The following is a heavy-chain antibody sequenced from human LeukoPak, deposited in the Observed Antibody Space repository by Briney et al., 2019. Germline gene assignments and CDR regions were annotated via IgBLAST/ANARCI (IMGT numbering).Heavy chain of an antibody. CDR1: GFTFTSSA. D-gene: IGHD6-13*01. CDR3: AAGGTAAAPMSPRYYYYYYGMDV. Sequence: ASVKVSCKASGFTFTSSAMQWVRQARGQRLEWIGRIVVGSGNTNYAQKFQERVTITRDMSTSTAYMELSSLRSEDTAVYYCAAGGTAAAPMSPRYYYYYYGMDVWGQGTTVTVSS. J-gene: IGHJ6*02. CDR2: IVVGSGNT. V-gene: IGHV1-58*02.